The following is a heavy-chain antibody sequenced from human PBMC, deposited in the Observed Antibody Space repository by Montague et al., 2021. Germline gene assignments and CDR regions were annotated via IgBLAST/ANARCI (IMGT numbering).Heavy chain of an antibody. Sequence: SLRLSCAPSGFTFSSYAMHWVRQAPGRGLEWVAVISYDGIKEYYADSVRGRFTISRDNSKNTLYLQMNSLRADDTAAYYCAKRDSSGLHYFDYWGQGTLVTVSS. CDR2: ISYDGIKE. CDR1: GFTFSSYA. J-gene: IGHJ4*02. CDR3: AKRDSSGLHYFDY. D-gene: IGHD6-19*01. V-gene: IGHV3-30-3*02.